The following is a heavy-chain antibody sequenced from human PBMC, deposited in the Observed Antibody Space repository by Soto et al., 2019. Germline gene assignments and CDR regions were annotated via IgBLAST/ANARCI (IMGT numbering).Heavy chain of an antibody. Sequence: GGSLRLSCAASGFTFSNAWINWVRQTPGRGLEWVGRVKSKNDGGTTDFAAPVKGRFAISRDDSKNMVYLEMNSLQTEDIAFFYFPTASYFTTKTVLFDYWVQGTLATVSS. J-gene: IGHJ4*02. CDR3: PTASYFTTKTVLFDY. V-gene: IGHV3-15*07. CDR1: GFTFSNAW. CDR2: VKSKNDGGTT. D-gene: IGHD2-8*01.